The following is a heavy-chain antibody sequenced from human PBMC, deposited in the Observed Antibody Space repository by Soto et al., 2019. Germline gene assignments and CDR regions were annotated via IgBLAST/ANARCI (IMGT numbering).Heavy chain of an antibody. CDR1: GGSINNYY. V-gene: IGHV4-4*07. CDR2: VFTTGTT. Sequence: SETLSLTCSVTGGSINNYYWSWVRQSAGKGLEWIGRVFTTGTTDYNPSLKGRVTISVDTSKNQFSLSLRSVAAADTAIYYCARDFNSIFDDFADMRWNFDPWGQGTLVTVSS. D-gene: IGHD3-3*02. CDR3: ARDFNSIFDDFADMRWNFDP. J-gene: IGHJ5*02.